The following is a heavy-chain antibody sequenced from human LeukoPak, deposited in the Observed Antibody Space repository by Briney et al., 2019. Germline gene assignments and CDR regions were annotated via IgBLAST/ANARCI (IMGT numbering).Heavy chain of an antibody. CDR2: INGGNGNT. CDR3: ARVPLHDDSGHYYPH. V-gene: IGHV1-3*01. J-gene: IGHJ1*01. Sequence: ASVTVSXKTSGYTFTSYGMHWVRQAPGQSLEWMGWINGGNGNTKYSEKFQGRVTIIRDTSASTAYMELSSLRSEDTAVYYCARVPLHDDSGHYYPHWGQGTLVTVSS. CDR1: GYTFTSYG. D-gene: IGHD3-22*01.